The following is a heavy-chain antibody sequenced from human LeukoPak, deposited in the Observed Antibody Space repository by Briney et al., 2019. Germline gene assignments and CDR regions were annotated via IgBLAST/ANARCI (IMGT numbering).Heavy chain of an antibody. CDR3: TRVHGGYPFDS. Sequence: PGGSLRLSCAASGFTFSSYAMHWVRQAPGKGLEWVAVMSYDGSNKYYADSVKGRFTISRDNSKNTLYLQMNSLRAEDTAVYYCTRVHGGYPFDSWGQGTLVTVSS. V-gene: IGHV3-30*04. CDR2: MSYDGSNK. D-gene: IGHD2-15*01. J-gene: IGHJ4*02. CDR1: GFTFSSYA.